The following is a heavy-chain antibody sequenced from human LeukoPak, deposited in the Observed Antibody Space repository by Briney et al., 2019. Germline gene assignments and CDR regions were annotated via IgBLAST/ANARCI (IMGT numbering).Heavy chain of an antibody. D-gene: IGHD3-22*01. V-gene: IGHV3-23*01. Sequence: GGSLRLSCAASGFAFSTYSVTWVRQAPGKGLEWVSAISGSGGSTYYADSVKGRFTISRDNSKNTLYLQMNSLRAEDTAVYYCAKYYYDSSGYSDYWGQGTLVTVSS. CDR3: AKYYYDSSGYSDY. J-gene: IGHJ4*02. CDR2: ISGSGGST. CDR1: GFAFSTYS.